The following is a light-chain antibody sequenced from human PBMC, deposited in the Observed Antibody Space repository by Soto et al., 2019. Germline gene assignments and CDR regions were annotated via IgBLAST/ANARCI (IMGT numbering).Light chain of an antibody. V-gene: IGLV1-47*02. J-gene: IGLJ2*01. Sequence: QSVLTQPPSASGTPGQRVTISCSGSSSSIGSNLVYWYQQLPGTAPKLLIYTNNQRPSGVPDRFSGSKSGTSASLAIRGLRSEDEADYYCAAWDDRLSGMVFGGGTKVTVL. CDR3: AAWDDRLSGMV. CDR1: SSSIGSNL. CDR2: TNN.